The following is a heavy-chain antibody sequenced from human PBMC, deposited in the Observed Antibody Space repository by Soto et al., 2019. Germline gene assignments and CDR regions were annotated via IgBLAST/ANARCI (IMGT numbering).Heavy chain of an antibody. CDR3: ARVPYGGNEGGYFDY. D-gene: IGHD2-15*01. V-gene: IGHV1-69*12. CDR1: GGTFSSYA. J-gene: IGHJ4*02. Sequence: QVQLVQSGAEVKKPGSSVKVSCKASGGTFSSYAISWVRQAPGQGLEWMGGIIPIFGTANYAQKFQGRVTSTADESTSTAYMELSSLRSEDTSVYYCARVPYGGNEGGYFDYWGQGSLVTVSS. CDR2: IIPIFGTA.